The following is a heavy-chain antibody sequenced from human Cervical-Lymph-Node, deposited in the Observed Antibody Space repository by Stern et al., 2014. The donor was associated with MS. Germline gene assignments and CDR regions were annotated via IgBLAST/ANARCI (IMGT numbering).Heavy chain of an antibody. CDR2: ISSSSSPI. V-gene: IGHV3-48*01. J-gene: IGHJ4*02. CDR3: ARVGSVAGTWPDY. CDR1: GFTFNTYN. D-gene: IGHD6-19*01. Sequence: EVQLVESGGGLVQPGGSLRLSCAASGFTFNTYNMNWVRQAPGKGLEWVSYISSSSSPIYYADSVKGRFTISRDNARNSLYLEMNSLRAEDTAVYYCARVGSVAGTWPDYWGQGTLVTGSS.